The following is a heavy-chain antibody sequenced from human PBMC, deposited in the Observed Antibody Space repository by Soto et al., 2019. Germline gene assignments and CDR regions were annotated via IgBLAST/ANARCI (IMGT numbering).Heavy chain of an antibody. J-gene: IGHJ4*02. CDR1: GDSINNYY. CDR2: IYYTGST. D-gene: IGHD6-13*01. Sequence: SETLSLTCTVSGDSINNYYWSLIRQPPGKRLEWIGYIYYTGSTTYNPSLESRVTMSVDTSKNQFSLKLNSVNAADTAVYYCAKYRRTEAEGFTLDYWGRGTLVTVSS. CDR3: AKYRRTEAEGFTLDY. V-gene: IGHV4-59*01.